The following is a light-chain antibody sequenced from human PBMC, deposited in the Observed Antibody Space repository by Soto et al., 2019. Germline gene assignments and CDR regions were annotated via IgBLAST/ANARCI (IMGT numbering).Light chain of an antibody. J-gene: IGKJ2*01. Sequence: EVVMTQSPATLSVSPGAGATLSCSASQDVGRKIAWLQKKSGQAPRLLIYDASTRDTGIPVRFSCSGSGKEFTLTIRSLQSEYFAVYDCQQYSYWPPYTFGQGTKLEIK. CDR1: QDVGRK. V-gene: IGKV3-15*01. CDR2: DAS. CDR3: QQYSYWPPYT.